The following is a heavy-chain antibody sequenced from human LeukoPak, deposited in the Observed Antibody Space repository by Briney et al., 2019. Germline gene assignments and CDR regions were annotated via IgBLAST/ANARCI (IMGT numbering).Heavy chain of an antibody. D-gene: IGHD6-13*01. J-gene: IGHJ4*02. CDR1: GGSISSSSYY. V-gene: IGHV4-39*01. Sequence: SETLSLTCTVSGGSISSSSYYWGWIRQPPGKGLEWIGSIYYSGSTYYNPSLNSRVTISVDTSKNQFSLKLSSVTAADTAVYHCARHVWSSSFHFDYWGQGTLVTVSS. CDR3: ARHVWSSSFHFDY. CDR2: IYYSGST.